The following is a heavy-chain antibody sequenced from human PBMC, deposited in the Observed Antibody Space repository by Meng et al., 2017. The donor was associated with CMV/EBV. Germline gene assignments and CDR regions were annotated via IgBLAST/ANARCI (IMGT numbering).Heavy chain of an antibody. CDR2: IYYSGST. V-gene: IGHV4-59*01. CDR1: GGSISSYY. Sequence: ESLKISCTVSGGSISSYYWSWIRQPPGKGLKWIGYIYYSGSTDYNPSLKSRVTISVDTSKNQFSLKLSSVTAADTAVYYCARYNWNFDYYYGMDVWGQGTTVTVSS. J-gene: IGHJ6*02. CDR3: ARYNWNFDYYYGMDV. D-gene: IGHD1-7*01.